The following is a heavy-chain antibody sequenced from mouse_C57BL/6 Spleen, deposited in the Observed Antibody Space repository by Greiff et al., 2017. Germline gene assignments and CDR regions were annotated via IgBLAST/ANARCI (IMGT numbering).Heavy chain of an antibody. CDR3: ARGGLLFDY. V-gene: IGHV5-16*01. J-gene: IGHJ2*01. CDR2: INYDCSST. CDR1: GFTFSDYY. D-gene: IGHD3-1*01. Sequence: EVKLVESEGGLVQPGSSMKLSCTASGFTFSDYYMAWVRQVPEKGLEWVSNINYDCSSTHYLASLQSRFIICGDNAKNILYLKMCSLTSEDTATYYCARGGLLFDYWGQGTTLTVSS.